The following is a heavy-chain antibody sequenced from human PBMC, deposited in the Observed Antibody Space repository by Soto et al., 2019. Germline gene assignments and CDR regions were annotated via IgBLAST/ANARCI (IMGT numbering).Heavy chain of an antibody. CDR2: ITPIFGTA. CDR1: GDTFSTYT. Sequence: QVQLVQSGAEVKKPGSSVKVSCKASGDTFSTYTISWVRQAPGQGLEWMGGITPIFGTANYAQKFQGRVTITADKSTTTAYMELSRLRSEDTAVYHCARERIAVAGWFDSWGQGTPVTVSS. CDR3: ARERIAVAGWFDS. V-gene: IGHV1-69*06. J-gene: IGHJ5*01. D-gene: IGHD6-19*01.